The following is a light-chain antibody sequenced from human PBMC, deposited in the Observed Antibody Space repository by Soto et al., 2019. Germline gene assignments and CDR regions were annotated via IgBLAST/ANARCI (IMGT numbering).Light chain of an antibody. CDR1: RSDVGAYNY. V-gene: IGLV2-14*01. CDR3: QSYDSSRSPLYV. CDR2: EVT. Sequence: QSVLTQPASVSGSPGQSIAISCTGTRSDVGAYNYVSWYQQHPGKAPKLMISEVTNRPSGVSDRFSGSKSGNTASLTISGLQAEDEADYYCQSYDSSRSPLYVFGTGTKVTVL. J-gene: IGLJ1*01.